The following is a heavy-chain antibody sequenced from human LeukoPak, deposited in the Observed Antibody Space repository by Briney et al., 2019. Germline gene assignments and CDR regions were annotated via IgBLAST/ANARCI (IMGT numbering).Heavy chain of an antibody. CDR3: ARDPTSYYYGSGNSYYFDY. Sequence: PGGSLRLSCAASGFTFSDYYMSWIRQAPGKGLEWVSYISSSGSTIYYADSVKGRFTISRDNAKNSLYLQMNSLRAEDTAVYYCARDPTSYYYGSGNSYYFDYWGQGTLVTVSS. D-gene: IGHD3-10*01. V-gene: IGHV3-11*01. CDR1: GFTFSDYY. CDR2: ISSSGSTI. J-gene: IGHJ4*02.